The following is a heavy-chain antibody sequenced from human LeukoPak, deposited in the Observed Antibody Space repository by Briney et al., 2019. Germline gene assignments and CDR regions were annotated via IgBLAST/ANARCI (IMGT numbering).Heavy chain of an antibody. J-gene: IGHJ5*02. CDR1: GNILTRYT. CDR2: INTNTGKP. D-gene: IGHD1-26*01. V-gene: IGHV7-4-1*02. Sequence: ASVKVSCKASGNILTRYTINWVRQAPGQGLDWMGRINTNTGKPVYAQGLTGRFVFSWDTSVSTAYLQISSLKTEDTGIYFCTSVIVGATAPWFDPWGQGTPVTVSS. CDR3: TSVIVGATAPWFDP.